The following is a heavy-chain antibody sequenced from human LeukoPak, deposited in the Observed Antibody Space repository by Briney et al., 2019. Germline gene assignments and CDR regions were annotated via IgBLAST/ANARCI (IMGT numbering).Heavy chain of an antibody. J-gene: IGHJ4*02. V-gene: IGHV1-8*01. Sequence: ASVKVSCKASGYTFTSYDINRVRQATGQGLEWKGWTNPKSGNTGYAQKFQGRVTMTRNTSISTAYMELSSLRSEDTAVYYCARTYGSGVGGYWGQGTLVTVSS. CDR1: GYTFTSYD. CDR2: TNPKSGNT. D-gene: IGHD3-10*01. CDR3: ARTYGSGVGGY.